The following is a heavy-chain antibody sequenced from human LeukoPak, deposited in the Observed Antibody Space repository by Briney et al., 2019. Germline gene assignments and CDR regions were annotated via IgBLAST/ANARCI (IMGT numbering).Heavy chain of an antibody. D-gene: IGHD3-22*01. V-gene: IGHV4-30-2*01. CDR3: ARVFTVAKYDSSGYDLDY. CDR1: GGSISSGGYS. Sequence: SQTLSLTCAVSGGSISSGGYSWSWIRQPPGKGLEWIGEINHSGSTNYNPSLKSRVTISVDTSKNQFSLKLSSVTAADTAVYYCARVFTVAKYDSSGYDLDYWGQGTLVTVSS. CDR2: INHSGST. J-gene: IGHJ4*02.